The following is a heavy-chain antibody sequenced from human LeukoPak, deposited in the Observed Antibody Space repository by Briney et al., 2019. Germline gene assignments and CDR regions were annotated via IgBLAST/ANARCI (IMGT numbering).Heavy chain of an antibody. V-gene: IGHV4-59*08. CDR2: VYYSGTA. CDR1: GGSMRSYY. Sequence: SETLSLTCTVSGGSMRSYYWSWIRQPPGKGLELIGYVYYSGTANYTPSVESRVTILVDTSKNQFSLNLSSVTAADTAVYYCARTKSGWYYSDYWGQGTLVSVSS. CDR3: ARTKSGWYYSDY. J-gene: IGHJ4*02. D-gene: IGHD6-19*01.